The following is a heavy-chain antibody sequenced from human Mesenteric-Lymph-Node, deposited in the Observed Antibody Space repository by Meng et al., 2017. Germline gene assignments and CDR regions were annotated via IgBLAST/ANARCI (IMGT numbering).Heavy chain of an antibody. CDR2: ISSSSSYI. Sequence: GESLKISCAASGFTFSSYSMNWVRQAPGKGLEWVSSISSSSSYIYYADSVKGRFTISRDNAKNSLYLQMNSLRAEDTAVYYCARVEVYSGYDPFDYWGQGTLVTVSS. D-gene: IGHD5-12*01. J-gene: IGHJ4*02. V-gene: IGHV3-21*01. CDR3: ARVEVYSGYDPFDY. CDR1: GFTFSSYS.